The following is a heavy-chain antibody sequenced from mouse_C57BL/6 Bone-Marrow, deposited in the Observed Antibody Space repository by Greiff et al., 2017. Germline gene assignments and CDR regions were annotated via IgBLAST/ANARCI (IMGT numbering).Heavy chain of an antibody. CDR3: AREADYPYAMDY. V-gene: IGHV1-19*01. CDR2: INPYNGGT. Sequence: EVQLVASGPVLVKPGASVKMSCKASGYTFTDYYMNWVKQSHGKSLEWIGVINPYNGGTSYNQKFKGKATLTVDKSSSTAYMELNSLTSEDSAVYYCAREADYPYAMDYWGQGTSVTVSS. D-gene: IGHD2-4*01. J-gene: IGHJ4*01. CDR1: GYTFTDYY.